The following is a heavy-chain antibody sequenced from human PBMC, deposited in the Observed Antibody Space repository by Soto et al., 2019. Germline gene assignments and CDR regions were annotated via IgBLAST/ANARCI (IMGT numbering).Heavy chain of an antibody. J-gene: IGHJ6*02. V-gene: IGHV1-69*01. Sequence: GLEVMGGIIPIFGTANYAQKFQGRVTITADESTSTAYMELSSLRSEDTAVYYCARVIWGYDYVWRSSQYGMDFWVQGTTVPVS. CDR2: IIPIFGTA. D-gene: IGHD3-16*01. CDR3: ARVIWGYDYVWRSSQYGMDF.